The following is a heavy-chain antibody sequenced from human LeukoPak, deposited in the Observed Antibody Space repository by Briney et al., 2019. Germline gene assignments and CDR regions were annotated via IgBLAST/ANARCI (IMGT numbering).Heavy chain of an antibody. CDR2: IYYSGST. D-gene: IGHD1-26*01. V-gene: IGHV4-59*08. CDR3: ARHRWDFDY. J-gene: IGHJ4*02. Sequence: SETLSLTCTVSGGSVSSYYWSWIRQPPGKGLEWIGYIYYSGSTNYSPSLKSRVTISVDTSKNQFSLKLSSVTAADTAVYYCARHRWDFDYWGQGTLVSVSS. CDR1: GGSVSSYY.